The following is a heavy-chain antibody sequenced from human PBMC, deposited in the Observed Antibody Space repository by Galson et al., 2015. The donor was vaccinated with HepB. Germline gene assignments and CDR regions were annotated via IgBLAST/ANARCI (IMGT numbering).Heavy chain of an antibody. CDR1: GFTFSSYW. CDR2: IKQDGNEK. Sequence: SLRLSCAASGFTFSSYWMSWVRQAPRKGLEWVANIKQDGNEKYYVDSVKGRFTISRDSAKNSLFLQMNSLRAEDTAVYYCARERHSSSRSLYDFDYWGQGTLVTVSS. CDR3: ARERHSSSRSLYDFDY. J-gene: IGHJ4*02. D-gene: IGHD6-19*01. V-gene: IGHV3-7*01.